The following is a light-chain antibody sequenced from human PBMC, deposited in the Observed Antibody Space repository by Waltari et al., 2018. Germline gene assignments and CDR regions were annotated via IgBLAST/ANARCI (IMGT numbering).Light chain of an antibody. J-gene: IGLJ3*02. CDR2: EDT. V-gene: IGLV3-1*01. CDR1: KLDNKY. Sequence: SFELTQPPSLSVSPGQTASITCSGDKLDNKYVYWYQQKPGRSPVLVIQEDTQRPSGIPERFSGSNSGNTAILTISGTRAIDEADYYCQTWDSRIVVFGGGTKVTVL. CDR3: QTWDSRIVV.